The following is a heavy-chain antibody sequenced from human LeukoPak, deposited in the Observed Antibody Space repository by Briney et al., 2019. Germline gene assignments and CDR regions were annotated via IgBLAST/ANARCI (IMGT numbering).Heavy chain of an antibody. J-gene: IGHJ3*02. Sequence: PGGSLRLSCAASGFTFSSYSMNWVRQAPGKGLEWVSSISSSSSYVNYADSVKGRFTISRDSAKNSLYLQMNSLRAEDTAVYYCAREAYGGTFDAFDIWGQGTMVTVSS. CDR1: GFTFSSYS. V-gene: IGHV3-21*01. CDR3: AREAYGGTFDAFDI. CDR2: ISSSSSYV. D-gene: IGHD1-26*01.